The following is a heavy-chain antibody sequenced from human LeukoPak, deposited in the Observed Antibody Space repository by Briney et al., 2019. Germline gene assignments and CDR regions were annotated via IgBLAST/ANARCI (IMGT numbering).Heavy chain of an antibody. D-gene: IGHD3-22*01. Sequence: GGSLRLSCAASGFTFSSYGMHWVRQAPGKGLEWVAVIWNDGSNKYYADSVKGRFIISRDNSKNTLYLQMNSLRAEDTAVYYCAKVFPYYDSSGRYFDYWGQGTLVTVSS. CDR2: IWNDGSNK. J-gene: IGHJ4*02. CDR1: GFTFSSYG. CDR3: AKVFPYYDSSGRYFDY. V-gene: IGHV3-33*06.